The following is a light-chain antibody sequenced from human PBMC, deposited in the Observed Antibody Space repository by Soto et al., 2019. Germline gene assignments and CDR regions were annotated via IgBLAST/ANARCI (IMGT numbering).Light chain of an antibody. CDR1: SSDVGSYNL. J-gene: IGLJ2*01. CDR2: EGS. Sequence: QSVLTQPASVSGSPGQSITISCTGTSSDVGSYNLVSWYQQHPGKAPKLMIYEGSKRPSGVSNRFSGSKSGNTASLTISGLQAEDEAEYYCFSYAGSSTVVFGGGTKLTVL. CDR3: FSYAGSSTVV. V-gene: IGLV2-23*01.